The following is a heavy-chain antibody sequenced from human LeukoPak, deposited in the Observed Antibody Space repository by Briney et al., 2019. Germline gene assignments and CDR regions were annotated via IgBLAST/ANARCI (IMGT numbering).Heavy chain of an antibody. CDR1: GFTFSSYG. D-gene: IGHD2-15*01. Sequence: GGSLRLSCAASGFTFSSYGMHWVRQAPGKGLEWVALISYDGSNKYYADSVKGRFTLSRDNSKNTLYLQMNSLRAEDTAVYYCAKVGDCSGDSCYLNYMDVWGKGTTVTVSS. CDR2: ISYDGSNK. CDR3: AKVGDCSGDSCYLNYMDV. V-gene: IGHV3-30*18. J-gene: IGHJ6*03.